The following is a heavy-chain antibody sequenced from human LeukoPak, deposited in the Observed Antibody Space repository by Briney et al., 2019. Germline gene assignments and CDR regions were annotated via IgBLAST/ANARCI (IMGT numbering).Heavy chain of an antibody. D-gene: IGHD6-13*01. CDR2: ISAYNGNT. CDR3: ARDQVGIAAAVPIDY. CDR1: GYTFTSYG. V-gene: IGHV1-18*01. Sequence: GESLKISCKGSGYTFTSYGISWVRQAPGQGLEWMGWISAYNGNTNYAQKLQGRVTMTTDTSTSTAYMELRSLRSDDTAVYYCARDQVGIAAAVPIDYWGQGTLVTVSS. J-gene: IGHJ4*02.